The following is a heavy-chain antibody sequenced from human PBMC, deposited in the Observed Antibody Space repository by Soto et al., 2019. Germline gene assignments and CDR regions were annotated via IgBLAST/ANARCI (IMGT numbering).Heavy chain of an antibody. Sequence: QAQLVQSGAEEKKPGASVKVSCKASGYTFTSYAMHWVRQAPGQRLEWMGWINAGNGNTKYSQKFQGRVTITRDTPASTAYMERTSLRSEDTAVYYCARSIVVVTALYYWGQGTLVTVSS. J-gene: IGHJ4*02. CDR1: GYTFTSYA. V-gene: IGHV1-3*05. CDR2: INAGNGNT. CDR3: ARSIVVVTALYY. D-gene: IGHD2-21*02.